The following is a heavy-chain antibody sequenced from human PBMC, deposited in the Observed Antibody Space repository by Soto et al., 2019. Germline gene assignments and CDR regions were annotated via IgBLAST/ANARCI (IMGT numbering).Heavy chain of an antibody. CDR1: GGTFRNSA. J-gene: IGHJ6*02. V-gene: IGHV1-69*12. CDR2: IMPIFRTP. D-gene: IGHD1-1*01. Sequence: QLEQSGAEVKKPGSSVKVSCKASGGTFRNSAISWVRQAPGQGLEWMGGIMPIFRTPDYSQKFQGRVTITADESTSTAYMELSGLRSDDTAVYYCARDNDRPQLGGNYYYILDVWGQGTTVTVSS. CDR3: ARDNDRPQLGGNYYYILDV.